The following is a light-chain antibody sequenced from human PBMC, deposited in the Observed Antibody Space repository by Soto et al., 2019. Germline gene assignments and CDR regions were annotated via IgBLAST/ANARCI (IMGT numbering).Light chain of an antibody. CDR2: AAS. V-gene: IGKV1-5*01. CDR1: QTISSW. CDR3: QQYYSFPLT. Sequence: DIPMTQSPSTLSGSVGDRVTITCRASQTISSWLAWYQQKPGKAPKLLIYAASTLQSGVPSRFSGSGSGTDFTLTISCLQSEDFATYYCQQYYSFPLTFGGGTKVEIK. J-gene: IGKJ4*01.